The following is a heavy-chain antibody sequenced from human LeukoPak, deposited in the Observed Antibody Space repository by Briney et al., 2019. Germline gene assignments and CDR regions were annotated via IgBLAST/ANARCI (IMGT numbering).Heavy chain of an antibody. CDR3: ARGETGGHWYLDL. Sequence: SETLSLTCTVSGGSISSSSYYWGWIRQPPGKGLEWIGSIYYSGSTYYNPSLKSRVTISVDTSKNQFSLKLSSVTAADTAVYYCARGETGGHWYLDLWGRGTLVTVSS. D-gene: IGHD7-27*01. CDR2: IYYSGST. CDR1: GGSISSSSYY. V-gene: IGHV4-39*07. J-gene: IGHJ2*01.